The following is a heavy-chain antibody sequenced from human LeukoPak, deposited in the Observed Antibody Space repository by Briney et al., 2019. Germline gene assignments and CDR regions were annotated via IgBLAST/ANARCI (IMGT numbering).Heavy chain of an antibody. Sequence: GASVKVSCKASGGTFSSYAISWVRQAPGQGLEWMGGIIPIFGTANYAQKFQGRVTITADESTSTAYMELRSLRSEDTAVYYCAREGDYYDSSGYFDYWGQGTLVTVSS. J-gene: IGHJ4*02. CDR2: IIPIFGTA. D-gene: IGHD3-22*01. CDR1: GGTFSSYA. CDR3: AREGDYYDSSGYFDY. V-gene: IGHV1-69*13.